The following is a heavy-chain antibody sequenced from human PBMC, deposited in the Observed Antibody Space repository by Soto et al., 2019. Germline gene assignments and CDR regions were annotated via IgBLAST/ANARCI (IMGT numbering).Heavy chain of an antibody. D-gene: IGHD6-13*01. CDR1: GFTFSSYW. V-gene: IGHV3-7*03. CDR2: IKQDGSEK. CDR3: ASLGTYSNSWAYHGDYFDY. J-gene: IGHJ4*02. Sequence: PGGSLRLSCAASGFTFSSYWMSWVRQAPGKWLEWVANIKQDGSEKYYVDSVKGRFTIARDNAKNSLYLQMNSLRAEDTAVYYCASLGTYSNSWAYHGDYFDYWGQGXLVTVYS.